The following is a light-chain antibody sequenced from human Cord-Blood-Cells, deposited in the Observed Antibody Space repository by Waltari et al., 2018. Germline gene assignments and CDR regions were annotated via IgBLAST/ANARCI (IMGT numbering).Light chain of an antibody. Sequence: SYELTQPPSVSVSPGQTASITCSGAKLGDKYACWYQQKPGQSPVLVIYQESRRPSGIPERFSGSNSGNTATLTISGTQAMDEADYYCQAWDSNTVVFGGGTKLTVL. V-gene: IGLV3-1*01. J-gene: IGLJ2*01. CDR1: KLGDKY. CDR2: QES. CDR3: QAWDSNTVV.